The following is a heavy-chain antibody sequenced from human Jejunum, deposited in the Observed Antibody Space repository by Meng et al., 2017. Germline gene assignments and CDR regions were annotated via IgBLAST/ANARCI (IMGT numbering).Heavy chain of an antibody. J-gene: IGHJ4*01. V-gene: IGHV3-15*01. Sequence: GESLKISCAASGFIFNNAWMSWVRQAPGKGLEWVGRIKSNVDGGTTDYAAPVKGRFSISSDDSKNTLVLQLNSLKTEDTGVYYCATPNTNLNGDYYFDYWGHGTLVTVSS. D-gene: IGHD4-17*01. CDR3: ATPNTNLNGDYYFDY. CDR1: GFIFNNAW. CDR2: IKSNVDGGTT.